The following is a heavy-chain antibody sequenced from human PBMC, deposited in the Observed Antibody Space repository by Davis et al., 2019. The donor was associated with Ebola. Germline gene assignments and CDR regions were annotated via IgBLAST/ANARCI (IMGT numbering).Heavy chain of an antibody. CDR2: IWYDGSNK. D-gene: IGHD1-14*01. V-gene: IGHV3-33*01. J-gene: IGHJ4*02. CDR1: GFTFSSYG. Sequence: PGGSLRLSCAASGFTFSSYGMHWVRQAPGKGLEWVAVIWYDGSNKYYADSVKGRFTISRDNSKNTLYLQMNSLRAEDTAVYYCASGPAHGRVPRINLDYWGQGTLVTVPS. CDR3: ASGPAHGRVPRINLDY.